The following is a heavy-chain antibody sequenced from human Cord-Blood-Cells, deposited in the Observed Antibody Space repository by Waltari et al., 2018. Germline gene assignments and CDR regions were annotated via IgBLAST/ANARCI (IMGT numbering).Heavy chain of an antibody. Sequence: QVQLQQWGAGLLKPSETLSLTCAVYGGSFSGYYWSWIRQPPGKGLEGIGEINQSGSTNYNPSLKSRVTISVDTSKNQFSLKLSSVTAADTAVYYCARYPIGITGTTFDYWGQGTLVTVSS. J-gene: IGHJ4*02. CDR3: ARYPIGITGTTFDY. CDR1: GGSFSGYY. D-gene: IGHD1-7*01. CDR2: INQSGST. V-gene: IGHV4-34*01.